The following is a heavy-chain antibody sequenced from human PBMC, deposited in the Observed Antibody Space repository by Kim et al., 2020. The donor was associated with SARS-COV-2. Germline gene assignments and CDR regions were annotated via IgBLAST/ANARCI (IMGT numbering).Heavy chain of an antibody. V-gene: IGHV4-39*01. J-gene: IGHJ5*02. CDR2: IYYSGST. CDR3: ARGTVWFGESHPNWFDP. Sequence: SETLSLTCTVSGGSISSSSYYWGWIRQPPGKGLEWIGSIYYSGSTYYNPSLKSRVTISVDTSKNQFSLKLSSVTAADTAVYYCARGTVWFGESHPNWFDPWGQGTRVTVSS. D-gene: IGHD3-10*01. CDR1: GGSISSSSYY.